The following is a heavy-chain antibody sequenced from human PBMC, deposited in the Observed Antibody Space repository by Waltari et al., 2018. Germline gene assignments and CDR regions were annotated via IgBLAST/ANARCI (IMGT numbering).Heavy chain of an antibody. J-gene: IGHJ6*02. D-gene: IGHD3-10*01. Sequence: QVQLVQSGAEVKKPGASVKVSCKASGYTFTSYAMHWVRQAPGQRLEWMGWINAGNGNTKYSQKFQGRVTITRDTSASTAYMELSSLRSEATAVYYCARDMVQGPLYYGMDVWGQGTTVTVSS. CDR3: ARDMVQGPLYYGMDV. CDR1: GYTFTSYA. V-gene: IGHV1-3*01. CDR2: INAGNGNT.